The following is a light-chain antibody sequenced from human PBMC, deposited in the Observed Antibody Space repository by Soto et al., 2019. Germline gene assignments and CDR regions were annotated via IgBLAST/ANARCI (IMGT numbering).Light chain of an antibody. CDR2: DVS. CDR1: SSDVGGYNY. CDR3: SSYRSRSTILYV. J-gene: IGLJ1*01. V-gene: IGLV2-14*01. Sequence: QSALTQPASVSGSPGQSITISCTGTSSDVGGYNYVSWYQQHPGKAPKLMIYDVSNRPSGVSNRFSGSKSGNTAALTISGLQAEDEADYYCSSYRSRSTILYVFGTGTKVTVL.